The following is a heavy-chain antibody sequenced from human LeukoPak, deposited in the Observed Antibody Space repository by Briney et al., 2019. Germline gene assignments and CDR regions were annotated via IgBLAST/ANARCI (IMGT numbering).Heavy chain of an antibody. CDR1: GYTFTSYY. V-gene: IGHV1-46*01. Sequence: ASVKVSCKASGYTFTSYYMHWVRQAPGQGLEWMGIINPSGGSTSYAQKFQGRVTMTRDMSTSTVYMELSSLRAEDTAVYYCARGKNNWNYRSYFDPWGQGTLVTVSS. D-gene: IGHD1-7*01. J-gene: IGHJ5*02. CDR2: INPSGGST. CDR3: ARGKNNWNYRSYFDP.